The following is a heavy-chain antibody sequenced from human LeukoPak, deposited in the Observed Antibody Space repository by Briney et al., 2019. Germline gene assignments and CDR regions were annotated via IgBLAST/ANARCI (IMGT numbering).Heavy chain of an antibody. J-gene: IGHJ4*02. CDR1: GGTFSSYA. D-gene: IGHD6-19*01. CDR3: ARDKSGSSGWYSYFDY. CDR2: IIPIFGTA. Sequence: ASVKVSCKASGGTFSSYAISWVRQAPGQGLEWMGGIIPIFGTANYAQKFQGRVTITADKSTSTAYMELSSLRSEDTAVYYCARDKSGSSGWYSYFDYWGQGTLVTVSS. V-gene: IGHV1-69*06.